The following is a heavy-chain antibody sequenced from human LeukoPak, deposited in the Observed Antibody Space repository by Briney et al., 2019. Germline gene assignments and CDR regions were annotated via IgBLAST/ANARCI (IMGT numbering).Heavy chain of an antibody. J-gene: IGHJ4*02. Sequence: GGSLRLSCAASGFTFSSYAMSWVRQAPGKGLEWVSAISGSGGSTYYADSVKGRFTISRDNSKNTLYLQMNSLRAEDTAVYYCAGGIGGMITFGGVIVRPPFDYWGQGTLVTVSS. CDR2: ISGSGGST. CDR1: GFTFSSYA. CDR3: AGGIGGMITFGGVIVRPPFDY. D-gene: IGHD3-16*02. V-gene: IGHV3-23*01.